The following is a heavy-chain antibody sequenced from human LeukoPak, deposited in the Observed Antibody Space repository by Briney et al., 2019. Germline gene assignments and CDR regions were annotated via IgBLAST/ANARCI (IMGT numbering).Heavy chain of an antibody. CDR1: GFTFTSYS. CDR2: ISSSIGYI. Sequence: GGSLRLSCAVYGFTFTSYSMNWVRQAPGKGLEWVSSISSSIGYIYYADSVKGRFTISRDNAKNSLYLQMNSLRAEDTAVYYCARYDYSSYYGMDVWGQGTTATVSS. D-gene: IGHD4-11*01. V-gene: IGHV3-21*01. J-gene: IGHJ6*02. CDR3: ARYDYSSYYGMDV.